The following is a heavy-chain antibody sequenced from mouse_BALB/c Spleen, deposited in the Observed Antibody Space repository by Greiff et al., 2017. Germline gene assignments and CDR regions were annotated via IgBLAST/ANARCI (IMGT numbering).Heavy chain of an antibody. J-gene: IGHJ4*01. V-gene: IGHV5-6-4*01. CDR2: ISSGGSYT. CDR3: TRVHYGNYDYAMDY. D-gene: IGHD2-1*01. Sequence: EVQLQQSGGGLVKPGGSLKLSCAASGFTFSSYTMSWVRQTPEKRLEWVATISSGGSYTYYPDSVKGRFTISRDNAKNTLYLQMSSLKSEDTAMYYCTRVHYGNYDYAMDYWGQGTSVTVSS. CDR1: GFTFSSYT.